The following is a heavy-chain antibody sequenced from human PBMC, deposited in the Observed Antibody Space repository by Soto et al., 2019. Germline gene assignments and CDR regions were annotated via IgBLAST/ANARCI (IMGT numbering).Heavy chain of an antibody. Sequence: GGSLRLSCAASGFTFSSYSMNWVRQAPGKGLEWVSSISSSSSYIYYADSVKGRFTICRDNAKNSLYLQMNSLRAEDAAVYYCASLICSGYSYGYGYYWGQGTLVTVS. CDR2: ISSSSSYI. J-gene: IGHJ4*02. CDR1: GFTFSSYS. CDR3: ASLICSGYSYGYGYY. V-gene: IGHV3-21*01. D-gene: IGHD5-18*01.